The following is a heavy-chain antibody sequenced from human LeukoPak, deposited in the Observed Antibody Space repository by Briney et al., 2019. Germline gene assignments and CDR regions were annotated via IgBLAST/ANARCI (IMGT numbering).Heavy chain of an antibody. D-gene: IGHD3-10*01. CDR1: GYTFTGYY. Sequence: GASVKVSCKASGYTFTGYYMQWVRQAPGQGLEWMGWINPNSGGTKYAQKFQGRVTMTRDTSITTAYMELTSLRSDDTAVYYCARVLVAIRGDFDFWGQGTLVTVSS. CDR3: ARVLVAIRGDFDF. V-gene: IGHV1-2*02. CDR2: INPNSGGT. J-gene: IGHJ4*02.